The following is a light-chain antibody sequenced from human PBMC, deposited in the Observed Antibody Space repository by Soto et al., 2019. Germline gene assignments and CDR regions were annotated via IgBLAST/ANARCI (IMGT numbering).Light chain of an antibody. J-gene: IGLJ1*01. CDR2: DVS. CDR1: SSDVGGYNY. CDR3: GSYAGASSYV. V-gene: IGLV2-11*01. Sequence: QSALTQPRSVSGSPGQSVTISCTGTSSDVGGYNYVSWYQQHPGKAPKLMIYDVSKRPSGVPDRFSGSKSGNTASLTISGLRCEVGPVYDCGSYAGASSYVFGTG.